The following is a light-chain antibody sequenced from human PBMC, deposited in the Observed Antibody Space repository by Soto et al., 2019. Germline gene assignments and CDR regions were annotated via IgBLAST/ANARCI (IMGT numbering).Light chain of an antibody. J-gene: IGLJ3*02. Sequence: QSALTQPASVSASPGQSITVSCTGTSSDIGAYNYVSWYQQHPGKAPKLMLYEVSNRPSGVSNRFSASKSGNTASLSISGLQAEDEADYFCSSYTSSSTVVFGGRTKLTV. CDR1: SSDIGAYNY. V-gene: IGLV2-14*01. CDR2: EVS. CDR3: SSYTSSSTVV.